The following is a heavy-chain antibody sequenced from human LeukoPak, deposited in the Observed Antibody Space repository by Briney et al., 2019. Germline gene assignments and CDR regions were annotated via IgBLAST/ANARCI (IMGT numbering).Heavy chain of an antibody. D-gene: IGHD3-10*01. CDR3: ATNYYGSGRDV. V-gene: IGHV3-48*01. CDR1: GFTFSSYS. CDR2: ISSSSSTI. J-gene: IGHJ6*02. Sequence: GGSLRLSCAASGFTFSSYSMNWVRPAPGKGLEWGSYISSSSSTIYYADSVKGRFTISRDNAKNSLYLQMNSLRAEDTAVYYCATNYYGSGRDVCGQGTTVTVSS.